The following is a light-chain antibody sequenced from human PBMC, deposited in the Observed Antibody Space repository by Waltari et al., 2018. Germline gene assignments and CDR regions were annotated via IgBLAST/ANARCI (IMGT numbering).Light chain of an antibody. CDR1: KLGDKY. J-gene: IGLJ2*01. CDR3: QAWDSRHVV. Sequence: SYELTQPPSVSVSPGQTASITCPGDKLGDKYACWYQQKPGQSPVLVIYQDSKRPSGIPERFSGSNSGNTATLTISGTQAMDEADYYCQAWDSRHVVFGGGTKLTVL. CDR2: QDS. V-gene: IGLV3-1*01.